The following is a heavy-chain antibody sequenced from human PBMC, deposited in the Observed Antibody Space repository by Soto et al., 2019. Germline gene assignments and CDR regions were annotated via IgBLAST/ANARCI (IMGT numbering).Heavy chain of an antibody. CDR2: IYHSGST. CDR3: ARASYYDSSGYFDY. Sequence: SETLSLTCAVSGYSTSSGYYWGWIRQPPGKGLEWIGSIYHSGSTYYNPSLKSRVTISVDTSKNQFSLKLSSVTAADTAVYYCARASYYDSSGYFDYWGQGTLVTVSS. CDR1: GYSTSSGYY. V-gene: IGHV4-38-2*01. J-gene: IGHJ4*02. D-gene: IGHD3-22*01.